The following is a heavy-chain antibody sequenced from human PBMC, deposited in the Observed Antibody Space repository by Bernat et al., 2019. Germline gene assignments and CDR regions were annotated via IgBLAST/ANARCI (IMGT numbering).Heavy chain of an antibody. CDR3: ARDKGYSSSSGSLGY. CDR2: ISYDGIDK. D-gene: IGHD6-6*01. V-gene: IGHV3-30-3*01. J-gene: IGHJ4*02. Sequence: QVQLVESGGGVVQPGRSLRLSCTASGFTFSTYAMHWVRQAPGKGLEWVAVISYDGIDKYYADSVKGRFTISRDNSKNTLFLLMNSLRPEDTAVYYCARDKGYSSSSGSLGYWGQGTLVTVSS. CDR1: GFTFSTYA.